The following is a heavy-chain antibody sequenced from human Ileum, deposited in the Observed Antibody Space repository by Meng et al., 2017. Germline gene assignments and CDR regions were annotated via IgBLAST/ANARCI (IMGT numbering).Heavy chain of an antibody. V-gene: IGHV4-59*08. CDR3: ARGKAIPDF. D-gene: IGHD2-2*02. Sequence: VQLQVSGPGLVKPSETLSLTCTVSGGSSSGSYWSWIRQFPGKGLEWIGYTYYSGTTNYNPSLRDRVTMSVDTSRAQFSLKLTSVTAADTAIYYCARGKAIPDFCGQGTLVTVSS. CDR1: GGSSSGSY. J-gene: IGHJ4*02. CDR2: TYYSGTT.